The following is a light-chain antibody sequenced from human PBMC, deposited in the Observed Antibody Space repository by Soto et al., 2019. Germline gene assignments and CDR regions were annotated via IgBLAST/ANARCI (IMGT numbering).Light chain of an antibody. Sequence: EIVLTQSPGTLSLSPGERATLSCRASQSVSSSYLAWYQQKPGQAPRLLIYGASGRATGIPDRFSGSGSATDFTLTISRLEPEDFAVYYCQQYGNSRGTFGQGTKVEI. CDR3: QQYGNSRGT. CDR1: QSVSSSY. J-gene: IGKJ1*01. CDR2: GAS. V-gene: IGKV3-20*01.